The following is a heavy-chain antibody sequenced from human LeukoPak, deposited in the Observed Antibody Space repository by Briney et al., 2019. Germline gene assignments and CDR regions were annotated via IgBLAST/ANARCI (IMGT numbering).Heavy chain of an antibody. J-gene: IGHJ4*02. D-gene: IGHD6-19*01. Sequence: ASVKVSCKASGYTFTGYYMHWVRQAPGQGLECMGWINPNSGGTNYAQKFQGRVTMTRDTSISTAYMELSRLRSDDTAVYYCAKQWLTRGEFDYWGQGTLVTVSS. V-gene: IGHV1-2*02. CDR2: INPNSGGT. CDR1: GYTFTGYY. CDR3: AKQWLTRGEFDY.